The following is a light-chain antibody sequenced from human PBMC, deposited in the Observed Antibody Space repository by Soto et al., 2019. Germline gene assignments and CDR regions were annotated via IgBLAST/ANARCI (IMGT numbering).Light chain of an antibody. Sequence: EIVLTQCPGTLSLSPGERTTLSCRASQSVSSSYLAWYQQKPGQAPRLLIYAASSRATGIPDRFSGSGSGTDFTLTISRLEPEDFAVYYCQQYGSSRWTFGQGTKVEIK. CDR3: QQYGSSRWT. V-gene: IGKV3-20*01. J-gene: IGKJ1*01. CDR1: QSVSSSY. CDR2: AAS.